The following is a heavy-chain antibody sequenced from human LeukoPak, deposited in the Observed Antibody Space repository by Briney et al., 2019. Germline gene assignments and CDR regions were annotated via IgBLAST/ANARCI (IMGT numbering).Heavy chain of an antibody. V-gene: IGHV1-18*01. CDR3: ASSYYYDSSGYYSANAFDI. CDR1: GYTFTSYG. CDR2: ISAYNGNT. J-gene: IGHJ3*02. D-gene: IGHD3-22*01. Sequence: GASVKVSCKASGYTFTSYGISWVRRAPGQGLEWMGWISAYNGNTNYAQKLQGRVTMTTDTSTSTAYMELRSLRSDDTAVYYCASSYYYDSSGYYSANAFDIWGQGTMVTVPS.